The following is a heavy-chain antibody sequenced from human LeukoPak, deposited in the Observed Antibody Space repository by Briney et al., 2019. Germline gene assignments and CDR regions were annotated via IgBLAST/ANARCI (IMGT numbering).Heavy chain of an antibody. CDR1: GYTFTSYD. CDR3: AREMHYDILTGYYIPTGGLGPNYYYYGMDV. Sequence: ASVKVSCKASGYTFTSYDINWVRQATGQGLEWMGWTNPNSGNTGYAQKFQGRVTMTRNTSISTAYMELSSLRSEDTAVYYCAREMHYDILTGYYIPTGGLGPNYYYYGMDVWGQGTTVTVSS. V-gene: IGHV1-8*01. J-gene: IGHJ6*02. D-gene: IGHD3-9*01. CDR2: TNPNSGNT.